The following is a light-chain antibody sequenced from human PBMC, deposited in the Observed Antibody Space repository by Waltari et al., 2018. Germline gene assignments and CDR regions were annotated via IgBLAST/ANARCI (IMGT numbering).Light chain of an antibody. J-gene: IGLJ1*01. V-gene: IGLV3-10*01. CDR2: EDT. CDR3: YSSDSTGLRV. Sequence: SYELTQTPSVSVSPGQTARITCSGHELPRKYAYWFQQKSGQAPRLVIYEDTKRPSGIPEGCSGSSSGTVATLTITGAQVDDEADYYCYSSDSTGLRVFGGGTTVVVL. CDR1: ELPRKY.